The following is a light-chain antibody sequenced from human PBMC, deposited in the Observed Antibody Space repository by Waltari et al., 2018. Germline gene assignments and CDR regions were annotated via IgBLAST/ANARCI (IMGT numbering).Light chain of an antibody. CDR3: QQYDSIVLT. CDR2: GAS. Sequence: EIVLTQSPGTLSLSPGERATLSCRDSQSVSNNCLNWYQQKPGQAPRLLIYGASSRATGIPDRFSGSGSGTDFTLTISRLEPEDFAVYYCQQYDSIVLTFGGGTKVEI. J-gene: IGKJ4*01. V-gene: IGKV3-20*01. CDR1: QSVSNNC.